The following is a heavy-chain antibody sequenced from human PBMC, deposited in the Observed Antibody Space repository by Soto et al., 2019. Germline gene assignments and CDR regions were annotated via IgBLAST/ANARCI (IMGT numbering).Heavy chain of an antibody. CDR3: ARCLTYYYDSSGYHGSDY. CDR1: GDSISSYY. D-gene: IGHD3-22*01. CDR2: IYYSGST. V-gene: IGHV4-59*01. J-gene: IGHJ4*02. Sequence: SETLSLTCTVSGDSISSYYWSWIRQPPGKGLEWIGYIYYSGSTNYNPSLKSRVTISVDTSKNQFSLKLSSVTAEDTAVYYCARCLTYYYDSSGYHGSDYWGQGTLVTVSS.